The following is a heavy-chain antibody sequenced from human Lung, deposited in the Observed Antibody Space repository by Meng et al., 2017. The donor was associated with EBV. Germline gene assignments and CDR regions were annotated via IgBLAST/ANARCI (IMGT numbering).Heavy chain of an antibody. CDR3: AKDLSGRFDP. J-gene: IGHJ5*02. Sequence: EHVVESGGGVVQPGRSLRLSCAASGFIFSNYGFHWVRQAPGKGPEWVAIIPSDGSHNKYYADSVKGRFTISRDNSKNTLYLQMNSLRTDDTAVYYCAKDLSGRFDPWGQGTLVTVSS. CDR2: IPSDGSHNK. CDR1: GFIFSNYG. V-gene: IGHV3-30*18. D-gene: IGHD1-14*01.